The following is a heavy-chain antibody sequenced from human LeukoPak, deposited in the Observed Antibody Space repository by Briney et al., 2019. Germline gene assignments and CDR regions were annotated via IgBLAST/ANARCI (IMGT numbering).Heavy chain of an antibody. D-gene: IGHD2-2*02. Sequence: ASVKVSCKASGYTFTSYAMHWVRQAPGQRLEWMGWINAGNGNTKYSQKFQGRVTITRDTSASTAYMELSSLRSEDTAVYYCARDQLDIVVVPAAIPVGYWGQGTLVTVSS. V-gene: IGHV1-3*01. J-gene: IGHJ4*02. CDR3: ARDQLDIVVVPAAIPVGY. CDR2: INAGNGNT. CDR1: GYTFTSYA.